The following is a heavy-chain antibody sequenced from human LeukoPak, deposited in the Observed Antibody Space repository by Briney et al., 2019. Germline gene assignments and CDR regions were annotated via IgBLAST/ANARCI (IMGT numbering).Heavy chain of an antibody. CDR3: ARVGPRYSSAA. D-gene: IGHD6-19*01. Sequence: GGSLRLSCAASGFTFSSYGMSWVRQAPGKGLEWVSAISGSGGSTYYADSVKGRFTISRDNAKNSLYLQMNSLRAEDTAVYHCARVGPRYSSAAWGQGTLVTVSS. J-gene: IGHJ5*02. V-gene: IGHV3-23*01. CDR2: ISGSGGST. CDR1: GFTFSSYG.